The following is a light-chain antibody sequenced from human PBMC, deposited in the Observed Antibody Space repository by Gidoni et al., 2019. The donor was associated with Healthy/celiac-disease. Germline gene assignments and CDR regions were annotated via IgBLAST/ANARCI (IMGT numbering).Light chain of an antibody. V-gene: IGKV2-28*01. Sequence: DIVMTQSPLSLPVTPGEPASISCRSSQSLLHSNGYNYLDWYLQKPGQSPQLLIYLGSNRASGVPDRFSGSGSGTDFTLKISRVEAEDVGVYYCMQALQTPYTFGQXTKLEI. CDR1: QSLLHSNGYNY. CDR2: LGS. J-gene: IGKJ2*01. CDR3: MQALQTPYT.